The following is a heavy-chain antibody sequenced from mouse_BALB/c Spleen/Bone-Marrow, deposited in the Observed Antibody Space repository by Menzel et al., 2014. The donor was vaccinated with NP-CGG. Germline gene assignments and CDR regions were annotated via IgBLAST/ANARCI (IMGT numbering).Heavy chain of an antibody. Sequence: EVQLVESGGGLVQPGGSLKISCAASGFTFSSYIMSWVRQTPEKRLEWVAYISNSGGSTYYPDTVKGRFTISRDNAKNTLYLQMISLKSEDTAMCYCARQGVYYGKTYYAMDYWGQGTSVTVSS. CDR1: GFTFSSYI. J-gene: IGHJ4*01. D-gene: IGHD2-1*01. CDR3: ARQGVYYGKTYYAMDY. CDR2: ISNSGGST. V-gene: IGHV5-12-2*01.